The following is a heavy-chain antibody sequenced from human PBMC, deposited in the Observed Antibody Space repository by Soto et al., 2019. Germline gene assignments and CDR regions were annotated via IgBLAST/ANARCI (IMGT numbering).Heavy chain of an antibody. CDR3: ARGRSCSGGSCYRFDY. D-gene: IGHD2-15*01. J-gene: IGHJ4*02. Sequence: ASVKVSCKASGYTFTTYAVHWVRQAPGQRLEWMGWINADNGNTRYSQKFQGRVAITRGTSASTAYMELSSLRSEDTAVYYCARGRSCSGGSCYRFDYWGQGTLVTVSS. V-gene: IGHV1-3*01. CDR2: INADNGNT. CDR1: GYTFTTYA.